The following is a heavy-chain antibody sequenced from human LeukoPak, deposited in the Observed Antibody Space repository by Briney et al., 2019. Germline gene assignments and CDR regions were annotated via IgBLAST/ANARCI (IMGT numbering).Heavy chain of an antibody. CDR3: TRVTLNCGGDCYDY. Sequence: GGSLRLSCVGSGFTFSSYEFNWVRQAPGKGLEWVSYISDRGTGIYYADSLKGRFTISRDDAKNSVYLQMNSLRDEDTAVYHCTRVTLNCGGDCYDYWGQGTLVTVSS. CDR2: ISDRGTGI. D-gene: IGHD2-21*01. J-gene: IGHJ4*02. CDR1: GFTFSSYE. V-gene: IGHV3-48*03.